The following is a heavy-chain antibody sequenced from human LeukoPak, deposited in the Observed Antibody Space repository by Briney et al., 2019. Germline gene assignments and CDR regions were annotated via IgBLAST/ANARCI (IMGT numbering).Heavy chain of an antibody. V-gene: IGHV3-48*01. CDR2: ISSSSRGTI. J-gene: IGHJ4*02. CDR3: ARDPYGSGSYYYDY. Sequence: GGSLRLSCAASEFTFSTYSMNWVRQAPGKGLEWIAFISSSSRGTIYYADSVKGRFTISRDNAKNSLYLQMNSLRAEDMAVYYCARDPYGSGSYYYDYWGQGTLVTVSS. D-gene: IGHD3-10*01. CDR1: EFTFSTYS.